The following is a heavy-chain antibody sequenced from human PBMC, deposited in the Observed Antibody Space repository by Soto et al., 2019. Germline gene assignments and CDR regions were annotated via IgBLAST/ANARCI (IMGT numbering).Heavy chain of an antibody. CDR1: GGSISSYY. Sequence: SDTLSLTCTVSGGSISSYYWSWIRQPAGKGLEWIGRIYTSGSTNYNPSLKSRVTMSVDTSKNQFSLKLSSVTAADTAVYYCARDRGYDFWPQPGVEGMDVCGQGPTVTVSS. CDR3: ARDRGYDFWPQPGVEGMDV. J-gene: IGHJ6*02. V-gene: IGHV4-4*07. CDR2: IYTSGST. D-gene: IGHD3-3*01.